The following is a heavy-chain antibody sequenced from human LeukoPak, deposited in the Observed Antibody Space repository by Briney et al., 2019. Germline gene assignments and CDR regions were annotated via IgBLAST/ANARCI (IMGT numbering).Heavy chain of an antibody. CDR2: IYSDGRTT. V-gene: IGHV3-74*01. J-gene: IGHJ3*02. Sequence: GGSLRLSCVASGFTFSSSWMHWVRQAPGKGLVWVSRIYSDGRTTDYADSVRGRFTISRDNAKNMLYLQMSGLNAEDTAVYYCVRETFIAMVGSHALDIWGQGTRVTVSS. D-gene: IGHD6-19*01. CDR3: VRETFIAMVGSHALDI. CDR1: GFTFSSSW.